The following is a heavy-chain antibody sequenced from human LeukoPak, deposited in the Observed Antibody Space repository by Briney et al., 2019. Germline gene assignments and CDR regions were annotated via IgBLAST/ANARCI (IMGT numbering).Heavy chain of an antibody. D-gene: IGHD2-15*01. CDR3: ARGYCSGGGCYTAEYLPH. CDR1: GYTFTNFE. V-gene: IGHV1-8*02. CDR2: MRPNSGET. J-gene: IGHJ1*01. Sequence: GASVKVSCKASGYTFTNFEINWVRQVAGQGPEWMGWMRPNSGETVNVQKFQGRVTMTRDISTSTAYMELTGLRSDDTAVYFCARGYCSGGGCYTAEYLPHWGQGTLDTVSS.